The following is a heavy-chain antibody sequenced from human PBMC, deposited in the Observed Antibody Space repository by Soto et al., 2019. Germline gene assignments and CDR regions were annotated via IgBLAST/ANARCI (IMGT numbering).Heavy chain of an antibody. Sequence: ASVKVSCKASGYTFTSYGISWVRQAPGQGLEWMGWISAYNGNTNYAQKLQGRVTMTTDTSTSTAYMELRSLRSDDTAVYYCAREPPRYCSGGSCLSYWGQGTLVTVSS. D-gene: IGHD2-15*01. CDR1: GYTFTSYG. V-gene: IGHV1-18*01. J-gene: IGHJ4*02. CDR2: ISAYNGNT. CDR3: AREPPRYCSGGSCLSY.